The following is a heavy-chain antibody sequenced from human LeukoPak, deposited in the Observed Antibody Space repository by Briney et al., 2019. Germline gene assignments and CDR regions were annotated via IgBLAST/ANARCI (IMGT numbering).Heavy chain of an antibody. Sequence: SETLSLTCAVYGGSFSGYYWSWIRQPPGKGLEWIGEINHSGSTNYNPSLKSRVTISVDTSKNQFSLKLSSVTAADTAVYYCARGARGDPTPSSYGRDVWGQGTTVTVSS. J-gene: IGHJ6*02. CDR2: INHSGST. V-gene: IGHV4-34*01. D-gene: IGHD4-17*01. CDR3: ARGARGDPTPSSYGRDV. CDR1: GGSFSGYY.